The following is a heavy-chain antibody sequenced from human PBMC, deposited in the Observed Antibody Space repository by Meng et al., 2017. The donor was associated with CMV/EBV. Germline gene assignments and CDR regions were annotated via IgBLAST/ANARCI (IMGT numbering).Heavy chain of an antibody. V-gene: IGHV1-2*02. CDR3: ARQLQFGEYGMDV. Sequence: ASVKVSCKASGYTFTGYYMHWVRQAPGQGLEWMGWINPNSGGTNYAQKFQGRVTMTRDTCISTAYMELSRLRSDDTAVYYCARQLQFGEYGMDVWGQGTTVTVSS. D-gene: IGHD2-2*01. J-gene: IGHJ6*02. CDR2: INPNSGGT. CDR1: GYTFTGYY.